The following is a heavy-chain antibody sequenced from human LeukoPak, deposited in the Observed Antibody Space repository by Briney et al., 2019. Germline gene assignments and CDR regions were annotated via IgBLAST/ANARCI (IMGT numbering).Heavy chain of an antibody. CDR3: AREESITMVRGVPVHAFDI. D-gene: IGHD3-10*01. CDR2: IYTSGST. J-gene: IGHJ3*02. V-gene: IGHV4-61*02. CDR1: GGSISSGSYY. Sequence: PSQTLSLTCTVSGGSISSGSYYWSWIRQPAGKGLEWIGRIYTSGSTDYNPSLKSRVTISVDTSKNQFSLKLSSVTAADTAVYYGAREESITMVRGVPVHAFDIWGQGTMVTVSS.